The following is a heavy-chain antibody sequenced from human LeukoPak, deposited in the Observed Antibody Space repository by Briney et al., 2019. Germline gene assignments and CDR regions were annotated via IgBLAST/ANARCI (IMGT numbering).Heavy chain of an antibody. CDR1: GGSFSGYY. D-gene: IGHD3-16*02. J-gene: IGHJ4*02. CDR3: ARAPADDYVWGSYRSCFDY. V-gene: IGHV4-34*01. Sequence: SETLSLTCAVYGGSFSGYYWSWIRQPPGKGLEWIGEINHSGSTNYNPSLKSRVTISVDTSKNQFSLKLNSVTAADTAVYYCARAPADDYVWGSYRSCFDYWGQGTLVTVSP. CDR2: INHSGST.